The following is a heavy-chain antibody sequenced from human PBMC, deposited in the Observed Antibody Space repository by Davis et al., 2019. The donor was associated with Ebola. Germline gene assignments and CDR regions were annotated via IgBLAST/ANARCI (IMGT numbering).Heavy chain of an antibody. CDR2: INYSGRT. CDR3: ARVGGDGSSRFEGLDS. D-gene: IGHD6-19*01. CDR1: GGSISSHY. V-gene: IGHV4-59*11. Sequence: MPSETLSLTCTVSGGSISSHYWSWVRQPPGKGLEWIADINYSGRTNYNPSLASRVTISIATSRNQFSLNLRSVTAADTAVYYCARVGGDGSSRFEGLDSWGQGTLVTVSS. J-gene: IGHJ4*02.